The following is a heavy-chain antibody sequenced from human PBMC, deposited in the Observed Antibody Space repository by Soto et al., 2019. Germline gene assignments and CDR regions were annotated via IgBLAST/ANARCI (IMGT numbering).Heavy chain of an antibody. Sequence: QVQLVQSGAEVKKPGASVKVSCKASGYTFTSYAMHWVRQAPGQRLEWMGWINAGNGNTKYSQKFQGRVTSTRDTSASTAYVGLSSLRSEDTAVYYCARGGSLYWYFDLWGRGTLVTVSS. V-gene: IGHV1-3*01. CDR2: INAGNGNT. CDR3: ARGGSLYWYFDL. D-gene: IGHD1-26*01. CDR1: GYTFTSYA. J-gene: IGHJ2*01.